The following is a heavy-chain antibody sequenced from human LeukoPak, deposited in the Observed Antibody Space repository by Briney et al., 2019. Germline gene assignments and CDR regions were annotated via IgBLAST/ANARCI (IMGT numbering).Heavy chain of an antibody. CDR3: ARDLYGDDAFDI. D-gene: IGHD2/OR15-2a*01. J-gene: IGHJ3*02. V-gene: IGHV3-21*01. Sequence: PGGSLRLSCAASGFTFSSYSMNWVRQAPGKGLEWVSSISSSSSYIYYADSVKGRFTISRDNAKNSLYLQMNSLRAEDTAVYYCARDLYGDDAFDIWGQGTMDTVSS. CDR2: ISSSSSYI. CDR1: GFTFSSYS.